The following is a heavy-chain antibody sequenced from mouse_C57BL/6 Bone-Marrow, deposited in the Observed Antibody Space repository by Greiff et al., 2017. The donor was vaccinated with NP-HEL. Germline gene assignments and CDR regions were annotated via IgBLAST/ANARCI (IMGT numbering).Heavy chain of an antibody. V-gene: IGHV1-69*01. J-gene: IGHJ3*01. Sequence: VQLQQPGAELVMPGASVKLSCKASGYTFTSYWMHWVKQRPGQGLEWIGEIDPSDSYTNYNQKFKGKSTLTVDKSSSTAYMQLSSLTSEDSAVYYCASSSCFAYWGQGPLVTVSA. CDR3: ASSSCFAY. D-gene: IGHD2-12*01. CDR2: IDPSDSYT. CDR1: GYTFTSYW.